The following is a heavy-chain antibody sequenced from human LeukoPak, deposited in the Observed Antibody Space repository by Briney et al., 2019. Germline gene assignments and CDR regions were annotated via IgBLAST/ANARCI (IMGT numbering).Heavy chain of an antibody. CDR2: IYPGDSDT. J-gene: IGHJ4*02. CDR3: ARLGSDYYDSSGYYYELGY. D-gene: IGHD3-22*01. V-gene: IGHV5-51*01. CDR1: GYSFTSYW. Sequence: GESLKIPCKGSGYSFTSYWIGWVRQMPGKGLEWMGFIYPGDSDTRYSPSFQGQVTISADKSISTAYLQWSSLKASDTAMYYCARLGSDYYDSSGYYYELGYWGQGTLVTVSS.